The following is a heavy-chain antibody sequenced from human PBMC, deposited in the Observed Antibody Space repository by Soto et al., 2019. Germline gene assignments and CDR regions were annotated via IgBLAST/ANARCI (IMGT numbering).Heavy chain of an antibody. V-gene: IGHV1-8*01. D-gene: IGHD3-3*01. J-gene: IGHJ4*02. CDR3: ARAVRFFGGHAGY. CDR2: MNTNTGDT. CDR1: GYTFTEFD. Sequence: QVLLVQSGADVKKPGASVKVSCKTSGYTFTEFDINWVRQAPGQGLEWMGWMNTNTGDTGYAQKFQGRVTMTRATSLSTANLELRSLRSEDTAVYYCARAVRFFGGHAGYWGQGTLVTVSS.